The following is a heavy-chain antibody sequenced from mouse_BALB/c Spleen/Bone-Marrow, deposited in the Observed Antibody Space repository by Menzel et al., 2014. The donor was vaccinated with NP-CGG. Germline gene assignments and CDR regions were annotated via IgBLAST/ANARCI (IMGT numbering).Heavy chain of an antibody. CDR3: ARAGYGSSYDWFAY. Sequence: QVQLQQSGPELVRPGVSVKISCKGSGYTSTDYAMHWVKQSHAKSLEWIGVISTYSGNTNYNQKFEGKATMTVDKSSSTAYMELARLTSEDSAIYYCARAGYGSSYDWFAYWGQGTLVTVSA. CDR2: ISTYSGNT. J-gene: IGHJ3*01. CDR1: GYTSTDYA. V-gene: IGHV1-67*01. D-gene: IGHD1-1*01.